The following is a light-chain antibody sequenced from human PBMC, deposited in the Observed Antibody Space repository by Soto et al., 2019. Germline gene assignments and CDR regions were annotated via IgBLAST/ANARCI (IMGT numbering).Light chain of an antibody. V-gene: IGLV2-14*01. J-gene: IGLJ3*02. Sequence: QSALTQPASVSGSPGQSITISCTGTSSDVGGYNYVSWYQQHPGKAPKIMIYEVSNRPSGFSNRFSGSKSGNTASLTISGRQAEDEADYYCSSYTTSSTHWVFGGGTKLTVL. CDR2: EVS. CDR1: SSDVGGYNY. CDR3: SSYTTSSTHWV.